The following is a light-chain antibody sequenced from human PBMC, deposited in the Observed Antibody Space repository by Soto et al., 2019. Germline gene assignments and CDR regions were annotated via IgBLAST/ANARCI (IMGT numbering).Light chain of an antibody. CDR3: QQYSTPRT. V-gene: IGKV4-1*01. Sequence: DFVMTQSLDSLAVSLGERATINCRSSQRVLYSSNNKNYLACYQQKAGQPPKLLIYWASTRESGVPDRFSGSGSGTDFNLTISRLQAEDVAVYYCQQYSTPRTFGQGTKLEIK. CDR2: WAS. J-gene: IGKJ2*01. CDR1: QRVLYSSNNKNY.